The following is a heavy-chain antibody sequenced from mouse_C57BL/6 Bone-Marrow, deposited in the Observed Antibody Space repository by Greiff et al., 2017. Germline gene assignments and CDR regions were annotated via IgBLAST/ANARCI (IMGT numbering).Heavy chain of an antibody. D-gene: IGHD1-1*01. CDR1: GYSFTDYY. Sequence: QLVQPGPELVKPGASVKLSCKASGYSFTDYYMHWVKQSNGKSLEWIGVINPNNGNTSYNEKFKGKATLTVDKSSSTAYIQLNSLTSEDSAVSSCARAANYDSSSDYFDYWGQGTTLTVSS. J-gene: IGHJ2*01. V-gene: IGHV1-39*01. CDR3: ARAANYDSSSDYFDY. CDR2: INPNNGNT.